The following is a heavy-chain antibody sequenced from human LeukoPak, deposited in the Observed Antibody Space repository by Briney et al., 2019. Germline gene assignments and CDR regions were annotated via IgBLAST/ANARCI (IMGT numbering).Heavy chain of an antibody. CDR3: ATLVGAATPVDY. V-gene: IGHV3-74*03. D-gene: IGHD1-26*01. Sequence: GGSLRLSCAASGFSFGTYWIHWVRQALGKGLVWVSGINGDGSSTMYADSVRGRFTISRDNAKNTLYVQMNGLSGEDTGVYYCATLVGAATPVDYWGQGTLVTVSS. CDR1: GFSFGTYW. CDR2: INGDGSST. J-gene: IGHJ4*02.